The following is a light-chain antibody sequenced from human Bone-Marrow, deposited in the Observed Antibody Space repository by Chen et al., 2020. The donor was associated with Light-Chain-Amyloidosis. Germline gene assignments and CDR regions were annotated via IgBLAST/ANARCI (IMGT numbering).Light chain of an antibody. CDR3: QSYDSSLSGSV. J-gene: IGLJ2*01. CDR1: SSNIGAGYD. Sequence: QSVLTQPPSVSGAPGQRVTISCTGSSSNIGAGYDVHWYHQLPGTAPKLLIDGNRNRPSGVPDRFSGAKSDTPASLAITGLQAEDEADYYCQSYDSSLSGSVFGGGPKLTVL. V-gene: IGLV1-40*01. CDR2: GNR.